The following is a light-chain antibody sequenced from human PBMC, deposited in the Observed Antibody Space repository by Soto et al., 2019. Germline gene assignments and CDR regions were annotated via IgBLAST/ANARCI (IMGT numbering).Light chain of an antibody. CDR2: DVS. CDR3: QQYCSSPMYT. Sequence: EIVLTQSPGTLSLSPGERATLSCRASQSVSSTYLAWYQQKPGQAPRLLIYDVSARATSIPDRFSGSGSGTDFTLTISRLEPEDFAVYYCQQYCSSPMYTFGQGTKLEIK. CDR1: QSVSSTY. V-gene: IGKV3-20*01. J-gene: IGKJ2*01.